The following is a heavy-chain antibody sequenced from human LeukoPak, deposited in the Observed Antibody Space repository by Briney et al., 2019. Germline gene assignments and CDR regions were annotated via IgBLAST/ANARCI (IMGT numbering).Heavy chain of an antibody. CDR3: ARVRGSTRSNFDY. D-gene: IGHD1-26*01. CDR1: GFTFSSYW. V-gene: IGHV3-7*01. CDR2: IKEDGSEK. J-gene: IGHJ4*02. Sequence: GGSLRLSCAASGFTFSSYWMSWVRQAPGKGLEWVANIKEDGSEKNYVDSVKGRFTISRDNAKNSLYLQMNSLRAEDTAVYYCARVRGSTRSNFDYWGQGTLVTVSP.